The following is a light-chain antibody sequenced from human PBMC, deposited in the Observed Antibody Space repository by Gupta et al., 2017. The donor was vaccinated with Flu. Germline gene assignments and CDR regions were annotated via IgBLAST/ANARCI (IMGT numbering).Light chain of an antibody. CDR1: SSNIGAGYD. V-gene: IGLV1-40*01. Sequence: HSVLTQPPSVSGAPGQRVPISCTGSSSNIGAGYDVHWYQQLPGTAPKLLIYGNSNRPSGVPDRFSGSKSGTSASLAITGLQAEDEADYYCQSHDSSLSGSVFGGGTKLTVL. CDR2: GNS. J-gene: IGLJ3*02. CDR3: QSHDSSLSGSV.